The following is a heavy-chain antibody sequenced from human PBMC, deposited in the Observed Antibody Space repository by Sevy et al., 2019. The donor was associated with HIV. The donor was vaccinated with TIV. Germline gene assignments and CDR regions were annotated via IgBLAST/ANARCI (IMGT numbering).Heavy chain of an antibody. CDR2: IRYDGGNE. CDR1: GFIFSNYV. J-gene: IGHJ6*03. D-gene: IGHD3-10*02. CDR3: ARDYVVLARYYYYYMDV. Sequence: GGSLRLSCAASGFIFSNYVMHWVRQAPGKGLEWVADIRYDGGNEYYADSVKGRFTISRDNSKNTLYLQMNSLGAEDTAVYYCARDYVVLARYYYYYMDVWGKGTTVTVSS. V-gene: IGHV3-33*01.